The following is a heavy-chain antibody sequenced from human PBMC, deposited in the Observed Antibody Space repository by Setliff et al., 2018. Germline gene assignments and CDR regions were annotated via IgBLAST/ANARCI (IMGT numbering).Heavy chain of an antibody. V-gene: IGHV4-30-2*02. D-gene: IGHD3-22*01. CDR3: ARLWISYESNTYFYPKYFDF. Sequence: SETLSLTCAVSGGSISSGGYSWSWIRQPPGKGLEWIGYIYHSGSTYYNPSLKSRVTISVDTSENQFSLRLNSVTAADTAVYYCARLWISYESNTYFYPKYFDFWGQGTLVTVSS. J-gene: IGHJ4*02. CDR1: GGSISSGGYS. CDR2: IYHSGST.